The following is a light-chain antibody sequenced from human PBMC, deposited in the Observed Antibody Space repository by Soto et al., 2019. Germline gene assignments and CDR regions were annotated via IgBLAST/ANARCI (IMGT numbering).Light chain of an antibody. V-gene: IGKV3-20*01. J-gene: IGKJ1*01. CDR2: AVS. Sequence: EIVLTQSPGTLSLSPGERATLSCRASQSVSSSYLAWYQQKPGQAPRLLIYAVSRRATGIPDRFSGSGSGTDFTLTISRLEPEDFAVYYCQHYGRSPWTFGQGTKVDIK. CDR1: QSVSSSY. CDR3: QHYGRSPWT.